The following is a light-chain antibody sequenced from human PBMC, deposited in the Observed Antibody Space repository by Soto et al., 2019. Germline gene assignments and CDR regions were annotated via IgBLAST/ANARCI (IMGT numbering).Light chain of an antibody. Sequence: ESVLTQSPGTLSLSPGEKATLSCRASQSVSSSYLAWYQQKPGQAPRLLIYGASSRATGIPDRFSGSGSGKDFTLTVSRLEAEDFAVYYCQQFGSSSWTFGQGTKVEIK. J-gene: IGKJ1*01. CDR1: QSVSSSY. CDR3: QQFGSSSWT. CDR2: GAS. V-gene: IGKV3-20*01.